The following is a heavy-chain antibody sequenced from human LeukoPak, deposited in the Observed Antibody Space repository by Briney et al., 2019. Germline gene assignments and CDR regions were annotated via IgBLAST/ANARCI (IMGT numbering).Heavy chain of an antibody. J-gene: IGHJ6*03. V-gene: IGHV4-34*01. CDR1: GESFSGYY. D-gene: IGHD3-10*01. CDR2: INHSGTT. CDR3: ASRLYYRGSGTTNGQTYYMDV. Sequence: SETLSLTCAVSGESFSGYYLSWIRQPPGKGLEWIGEINHSGTTNYNPSLKSRVTISVDTSKKQFSLKLRSVTAADTAVYYCASRLYYRGSGTTNGQTYYMDVWGKGTTVTVSS.